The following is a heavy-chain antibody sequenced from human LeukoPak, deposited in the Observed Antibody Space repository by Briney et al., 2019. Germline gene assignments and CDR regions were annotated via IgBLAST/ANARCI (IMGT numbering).Heavy chain of an antibody. D-gene: IGHD6-19*01. V-gene: IGHV3-53*01. Sequence: GGSLRLSCAASGFTFSDYYMSWIRQAPGKGLEWVSVIYSGGSTYYADSVKGRFTISRDNPKNTLYLQMNSLRAEDTAVYYCASSSGWSEDAFDIWGQGTMVTVSS. CDR3: ASSSGWSEDAFDI. CDR1: GFTFSDYY. J-gene: IGHJ3*02. CDR2: IYSGGST.